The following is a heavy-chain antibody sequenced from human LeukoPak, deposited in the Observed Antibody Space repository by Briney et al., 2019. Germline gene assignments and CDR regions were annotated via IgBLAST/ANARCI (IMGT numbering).Heavy chain of an antibody. CDR1: GYSISSGYY. D-gene: IGHD3-3*01. J-gene: IGHJ4*02. CDR2: IYHSGST. Sequence: PSETLSLTCTVSGYSISSGYYWGWIRQPPGKGLEWIGSIYHSGSTHYDPSLKSRVTISVDTSKNQFSLKLSSVTAADTAVYYCARDYDFWSGYYPYWGQGTLVTVSS. V-gene: IGHV4-38-2*02. CDR3: ARDYDFWSGYYPY.